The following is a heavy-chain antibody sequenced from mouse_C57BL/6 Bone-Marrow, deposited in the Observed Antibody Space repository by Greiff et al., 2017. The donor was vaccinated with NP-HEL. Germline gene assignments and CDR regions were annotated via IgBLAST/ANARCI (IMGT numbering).Heavy chain of an antibody. Sequence: VQLKESGPGLVQPSQSLSITCTVSGFSLTSYGVHWVRQSPGKGLEWLGVIWSGGSTDYNAAFISRLSISKDNSKSQVFFKMNSLQADDTAIYYCARETYYDYDLDYWGQGTTLTVSS. V-gene: IGHV2-2*01. J-gene: IGHJ2*01. CDR2: IWSGGST. CDR3: ARETYYDYDLDY. D-gene: IGHD2-4*01. CDR1: GFSLTSYG.